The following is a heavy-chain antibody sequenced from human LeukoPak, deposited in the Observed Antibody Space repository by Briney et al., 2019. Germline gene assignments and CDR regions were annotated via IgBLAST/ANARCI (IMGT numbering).Heavy chain of an antibody. CDR3: ASPRLPYDYVWGSYRRGTAFDI. V-gene: IGHV4-34*01. CDR2: INHSGST. J-gene: IGHJ3*02. D-gene: IGHD3-16*02. CDR1: GGSFSGYY. Sequence: TSETLSLTCAVYGGSFSGYYWSWIRQPPGKGLEWIGEINHSGSTNYNPSLKSRVTISVDTSKNQFSLKLSSVTAADTAVYYCASPRLPYDYVWGSYRRGTAFDIWGQGTMVTVSS.